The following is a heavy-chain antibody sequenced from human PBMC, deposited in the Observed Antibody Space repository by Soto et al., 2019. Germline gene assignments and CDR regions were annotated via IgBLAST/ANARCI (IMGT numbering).Heavy chain of an antibody. D-gene: IGHD2-2*01. CDR3: ARANIVLVPAAIEYFDY. CDR2: IYYSGST. J-gene: IGHJ4*02. CDR1: GGSISSGDYY. V-gene: IGHV4-30-4*01. Sequence: PSETLSLTCTVSGGSISSGDYYWSWIRQPPGKGLEWIGYIYYSGSTYYNPSLKSRVTISVDTSKNQFSLKLSSVTAADTAVYYCARANIVLVPAAIEYFDYWGQGTLVTVSS.